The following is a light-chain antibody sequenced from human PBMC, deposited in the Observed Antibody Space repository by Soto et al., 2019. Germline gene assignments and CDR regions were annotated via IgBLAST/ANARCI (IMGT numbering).Light chain of an antibody. Sequence: QSVLTQPPSVSAAPGQKVTFSCSGSSSNIGNNYVSWYQHLPGTAPKLLIYDSNKRPSGIPDRFSGSKSGTSATLGITGLQTGDEADYYCGTWDSSLSAVVFGGGTKVTVL. CDR2: DSN. J-gene: IGLJ2*01. CDR3: GTWDSSLSAVV. CDR1: SSNIGNNY. V-gene: IGLV1-51*01.